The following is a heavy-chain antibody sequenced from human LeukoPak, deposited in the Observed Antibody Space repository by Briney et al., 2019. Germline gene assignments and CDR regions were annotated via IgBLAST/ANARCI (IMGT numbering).Heavy chain of an antibody. CDR1: GFTFSSYS. Sequence: GGSLRLSCAASGFTFSSYSMNWVRQAPGKGLEWVSSISSSSSYIYYADSVKGRFTISRDNAKNSLYLQMNSLRAEDTAVYYCARVSDSSWSYYYYGMDVWGQGTTVTVSS. V-gene: IGHV3-21*01. J-gene: IGHJ6*02. CDR2: ISSSSSYI. D-gene: IGHD6-13*01. CDR3: ARVSDSSWSYYYYGMDV.